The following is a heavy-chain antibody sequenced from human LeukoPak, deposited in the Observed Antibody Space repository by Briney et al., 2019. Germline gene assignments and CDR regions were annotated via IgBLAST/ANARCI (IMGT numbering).Heavy chain of an antibody. Sequence: QAGGSLRLSCAASGFTFSSYAMSWVLQAPGKGLEWVSAISGSGGSTYYADSVKGRFTISRDNSKDTLYLQMNSLRAEDTAVYYCAKDQNYYGSGSYYSPEYFQHWGQGTLVTVSS. V-gene: IGHV3-23*01. D-gene: IGHD3-10*01. CDR1: GFTFSSYA. CDR2: ISGSGGST. J-gene: IGHJ1*01. CDR3: AKDQNYYGSGSYYSPEYFQH.